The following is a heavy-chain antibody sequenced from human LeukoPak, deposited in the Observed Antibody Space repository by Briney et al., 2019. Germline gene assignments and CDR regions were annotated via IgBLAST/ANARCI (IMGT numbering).Heavy chain of an antibody. V-gene: IGHV3-7*01. CDR1: GFTFSSYW. D-gene: IGHD6-25*01. Sequence: GGSLRLSCAASGFTFSSYWRSWVRQAPGKGLELVANIKQDGSEKYYVDSVKGRFTISRDNAKNSLYLQMNSLRAEDTAVYYCARNQQRLDYWGQGTLVTVSS. CDR2: IKQDGSEK. J-gene: IGHJ4*02. CDR3: ARNQQRLDY.